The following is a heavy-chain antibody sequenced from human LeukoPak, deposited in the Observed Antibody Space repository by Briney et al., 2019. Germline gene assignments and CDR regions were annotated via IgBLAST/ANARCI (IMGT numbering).Heavy chain of an antibody. CDR2: IKEDGSEK. CDR3: ARVPGYTSGRGTIDS. D-gene: IGHD5-18*01. V-gene: IGHV3-7*03. CDR1: GFTFGTYW. Sequence: GGSLRLSCVASGFTFGTYWMTWVRQAPGMGLEWVANIKEDGSEKYYVDSVKGRFTISRDNAKNSLFLQMNSLRAEDTAVYYCARVPGYTSGRGTIDSWGQGTLVTVPS. J-gene: IGHJ4*02.